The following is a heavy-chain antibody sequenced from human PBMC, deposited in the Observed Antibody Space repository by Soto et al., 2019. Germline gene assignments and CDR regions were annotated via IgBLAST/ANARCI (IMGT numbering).Heavy chain of an antibody. CDR3: ARGIIPDFRRHMDV. CDR1: GGSFSGHY. CDR2: IIHTGAT. D-gene: IGHD3-3*01. J-gene: IGHJ6*03. Sequence: GVLKPSETLSLTCKVYGGSFSGHYWSWIRQAPGRGLEWSAEIIHTGATHYDPSLKSRVTVSLDTSKNQFSLNLTSVTAADTAVYYCARGIIPDFRRHMDVWGKGTTVTVAS. V-gene: IGHV4-34*01.